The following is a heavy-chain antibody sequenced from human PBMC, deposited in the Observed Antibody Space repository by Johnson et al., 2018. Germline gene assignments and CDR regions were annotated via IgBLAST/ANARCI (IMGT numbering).Heavy chain of an antibody. Sequence: VQLQESGGGVVQPGRSLRLSCAAFKFTFNTYAMHWVRQAPGKGLEWVAGISYDGSKTHYADSVKGRFTISRDTSKNMLYLQVNSLIAEDTAVYYCARDDCGSPSCFGLWGQGTLVTVSS. V-gene: IGHV3-30*03. CDR2: ISYDGSKT. J-gene: IGHJ4*02. CDR3: ARDDCGSPSCFGL. CDR1: KFTFNTYA. D-gene: IGHD2-2*01.